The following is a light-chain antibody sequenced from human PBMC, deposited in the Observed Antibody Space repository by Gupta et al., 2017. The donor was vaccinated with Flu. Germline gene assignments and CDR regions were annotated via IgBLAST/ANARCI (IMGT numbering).Light chain of an antibody. CDR3: ATWDDSLSGWV. CDR2: RNN. V-gene: IGLV1-47*01. J-gene: IGLJ3*02. Sequence: SNIGSNFVYWYQQFPGTAPNLLISRNNQRPSGVPDRLSGSKSGTSGSLTISGLRSEDEADYYCATWDDSLSGWVFGGGTKLTVL. CDR1: SNIGSNF.